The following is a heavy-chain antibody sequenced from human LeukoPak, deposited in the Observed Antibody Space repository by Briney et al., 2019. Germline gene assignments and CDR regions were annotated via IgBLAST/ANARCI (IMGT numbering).Heavy chain of an antibody. D-gene: IGHD1-1*01. V-gene: IGHV3-15*01. J-gene: IGHJ4*02. CDR3: AAGTGNSDFDY. Sequence: GGSLRLSCAASGFTFSSYSMNWVRQAPGKGLEWIGRIKSKSEGATRDFAAPVKGRVTMSRDESKNTVYLHMDSLKIEGTAMYYCAAGTGNSDFDYWGQGTLVTVSS. CDR1: GFTFSSYS. CDR2: IKSKSEGATR.